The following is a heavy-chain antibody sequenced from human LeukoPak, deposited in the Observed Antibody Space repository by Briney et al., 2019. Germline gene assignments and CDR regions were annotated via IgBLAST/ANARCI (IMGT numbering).Heavy chain of an antibody. D-gene: IGHD3-22*01. Sequence: PGGSLRLSCAASGFTFSSYGMHWVRQAPGKGLEWVAVIWYDGSNKYYADSVKGRFTISRDNSKNTLYLQMNSLRAKDTAVYYCAKDYYDSSGYLDYWGQGTLVTVSS. J-gene: IGHJ4*02. CDR2: IWYDGSNK. CDR3: AKDYYDSSGYLDY. CDR1: GFTFSSYG. V-gene: IGHV3-33*06.